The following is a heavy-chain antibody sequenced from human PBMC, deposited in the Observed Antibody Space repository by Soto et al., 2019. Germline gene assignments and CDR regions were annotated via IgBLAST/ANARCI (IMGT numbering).Heavy chain of an antibody. CDR3: TREVTMIVGDI. CDR1: GFTFGDYA. J-gene: IGHJ3*02. D-gene: IGHD3-22*01. V-gene: IGHV3-49*03. Sequence: GGSLILSCTASGFTFGDYAMSWFRRAPGKGLEWVGFIRSKAYGGTTEYAASVKGRFTISRDDSKSIAYLQMNSLKTEDTAVYYCTREVTMIVGDIWGQGTMVTVSS. CDR2: IRSKAYGGTT.